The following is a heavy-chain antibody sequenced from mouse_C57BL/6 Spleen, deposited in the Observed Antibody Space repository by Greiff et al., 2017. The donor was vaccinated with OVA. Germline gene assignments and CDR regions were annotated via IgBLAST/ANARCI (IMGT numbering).Heavy chain of an antibody. CDR2: INYDGSST. J-gene: IGHJ4*01. CDR1: GFTFSDYY. V-gene: IGHV5-16*01. CDR3: ARTVVEAMDY. D-gene: IGHD1-1*01. Sequence: EVKLLESEGGLVQPGSSMKLSCTASGFTFSDYYMAWVRQVPEKGLEWVANINYDGSSTYYLDSLKSRFIISRDNAKNILYLQMSSLKSEDTATYYCARTVVEAMDYWGQGTSVTVSS.